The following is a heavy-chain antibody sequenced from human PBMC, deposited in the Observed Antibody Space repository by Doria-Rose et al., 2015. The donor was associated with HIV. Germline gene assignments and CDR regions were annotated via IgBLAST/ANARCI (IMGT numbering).Heavy chain of an antibody. D-gene: IGHD6-13*01. J-gene: IGHJ4*02. Sequence: SGPVLVKPTETLTLTCTVSGVSLSSPGMGVSWIRQRPVKALEWLANIVSDDERSYKTSLKSRLTISRGTSKSQVVLTMTDMDPVDTATYYCARIKSSRWYHKYYFDFWGQGTLVIVSA. CDR2: IVSDDER. V-gene: IGHV2-26*01. CDR3: ARIKSSRWYHKYYFDF. CDR1: GVSLSSPGMG.